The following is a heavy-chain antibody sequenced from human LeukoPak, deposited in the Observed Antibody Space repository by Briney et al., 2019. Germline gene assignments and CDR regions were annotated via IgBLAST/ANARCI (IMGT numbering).Heavy chain of an antibody. Sequence: SETLSLTCTVSGGSISSYYWSWIRQPPGKGLEWIGSIYYSGSTYYNPSLKSRVTISVDTSKNQFSLKLSSVTAADTAVYYCAREVEMATTHFDYWGQGTLVTVSS. CDR2: IYYSGST. J-gene: IGHJ4*02. CDR1: GGSISSYY. CDR3: AREVEMATTHFDY. D-gene: IGHD5-24*01. V-gene: IGHV4-59*12.